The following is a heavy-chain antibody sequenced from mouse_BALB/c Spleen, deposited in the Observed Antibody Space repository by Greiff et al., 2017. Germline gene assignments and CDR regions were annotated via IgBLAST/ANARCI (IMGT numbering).Heavy chain of an antibody. J-gene: IGHJ4*01. CDR1: GFTFSSFG. CDR3: AREMTEAMDY. CDR2: ISSGSSTI. V-gene: IGHV5-17*02. Sequence: EVKLQESGGGLVQPGGSRKLSCAASGFTFSSFGMHWVRQAPEKGLEWVAYISSGSSTIYYADTVKGRFTISRDNPKNTLFLQMTSLRSEDTAMYYCAREMTEAMDYWGQETAVTVSS.